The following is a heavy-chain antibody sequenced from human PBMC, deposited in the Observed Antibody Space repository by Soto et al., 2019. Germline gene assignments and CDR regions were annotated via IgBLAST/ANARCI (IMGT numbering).Heavy chain of an antibody. CDR1: GGSFSGYY. V-gene: IGHV4-34*01. J-gene: IGHJ4*02. CDR3: ARSRGRITIFGVVITEANAFDY. Sequence: QVQLQQWGAGLLKPSETLSLTCAVYGGSFSGYYWSWIRQPPGKGLEWIGEINHSGSTNYNPSLKSRVTISVDPSKNQFSPKLSSVTAADTAVYYCARSRGRITIFGVVITEANAFDYWGQGTLVTVSS. D-gene: IGHD3-3*01. CDR2: INHSGST.